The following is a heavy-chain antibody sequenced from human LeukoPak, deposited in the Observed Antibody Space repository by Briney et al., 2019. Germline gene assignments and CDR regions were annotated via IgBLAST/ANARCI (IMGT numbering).Heavy chain of an antibody. J-gene: IGHJ4*02. CDR2: ITIGGTT. CDR3: AKDSRTGSPRAFDS. V-gene: IGHV3-23*01. CDR1: GFTFTNYA. Sequence: GGSLRLSCAASGFTFTNYAMTWVRQAPGKGLEWVSTITIGGTTYHPDSVKGRFTISRDNSKNTLYLQMNSLRPEDTAVYSCAKDSRTGSPRAFDSWGQGTLVIVSS. D-gene: IGHD1-26*01.